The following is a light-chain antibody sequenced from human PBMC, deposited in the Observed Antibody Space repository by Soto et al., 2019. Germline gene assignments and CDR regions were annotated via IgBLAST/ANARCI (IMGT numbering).Light chain of an antibody. Sequence: QSALTQPASVSGSPGQSIAISCTGTSSDVGGYNHVSWYQQHPGKAPKLMIYDVGNRPSGVSDRFSGSKSGNTASPTISGLQAEDEADYYCSSYTSINTYVFGTGTKLTVL. J-gene: IGLJ1*01. CDR1: SSDVGGYNH. CDR3: SSYTSINTYV. V-gene: IGLV2-14*01. CDR2: DVG.